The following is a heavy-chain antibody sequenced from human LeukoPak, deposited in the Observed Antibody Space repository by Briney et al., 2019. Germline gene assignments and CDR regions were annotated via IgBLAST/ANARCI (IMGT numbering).Heavy chain of an antibody. Sequence: GGALRLSCAASEFTFSTYWMSWVRQAPGKGLEWVADIKQDGSEKYYVHSVKGRFTISRQNAKNSLFLQMNSLRAEDTAVYYCARHRSGGSQDDAFDIWGQGTMVTVSS. CDR2: IKQDGSEK. J-gene: IGHJ3*02. V-gene: IGHV3-7*01. D-gene: IGHD2-15*01. CDR1: EFTFSTYW. CDR3: ARHRSGGSQDDAFDI.